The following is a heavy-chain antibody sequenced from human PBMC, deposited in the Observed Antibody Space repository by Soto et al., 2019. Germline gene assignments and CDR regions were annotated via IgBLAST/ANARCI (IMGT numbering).Heavy chain of an antibody. J-gene: IGHJ3*02. V-gene: IGHV3-48*02. Sequence: PGGSLRLSCTASGFIFSFFSMSWVRQTPGKGLEWLSYISTGNTDVKYYSDSVKGRFTISRDDAKSTLFLQMNSLRDDDTAVYFCARDRHWEQWLGPHDAFEIWGHGTMVTVSS. CDR1: GFIFSFFS. CDR2: ISTGNTDVK. D-gene: IGHD6-19*01. CDR3: ARDRHWEQWLGPHDAFEI.